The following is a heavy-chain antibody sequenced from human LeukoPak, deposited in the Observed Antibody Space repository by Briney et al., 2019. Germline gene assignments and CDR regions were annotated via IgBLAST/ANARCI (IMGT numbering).Heavy chain of an antibody. J-gene: IGHJ3*02. CDR2: IYPGDSDA. D-gene: IGHD5-18*01. CDR1: GYSFTNYW. V-gene: IGHV5-51*01. Sequence: GESLKISCKGSGYSFTNYWIGWVRQMPGKGLEWMGVIYPGDSDAKYGPSFQGQVIFSADRSINTAYLQWSSLKAPDSAMYYCATHSKSSAFDIWGQGTMVTVSS. CDR3: ATHSKSSAFDI.